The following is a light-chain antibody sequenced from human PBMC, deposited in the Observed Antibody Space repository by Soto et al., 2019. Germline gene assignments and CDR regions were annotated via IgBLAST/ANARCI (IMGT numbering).Light chain of an antibody. Sequence: DIQMTQSPSSLSASVGDRVTITCRASQSISSYLNWYQQKPGKAPKLLIYAASSLQSGVPSRFSGSGSGTDFTLTISSLQPEDFATYYCHQSYSTLLTFGGGTKVDSK. V-gene: IGKV1-39*01. CDR3: HQSYSTLLT. CDR2: AAS. J-gene: IGKJ4*01. CDR1: QSISSY.